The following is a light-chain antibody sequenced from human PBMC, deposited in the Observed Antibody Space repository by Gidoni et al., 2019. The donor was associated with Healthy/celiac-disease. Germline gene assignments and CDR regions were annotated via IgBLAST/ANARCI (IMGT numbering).Light chain of an antibody. V-gene: IGKV3D-15*01. J-gene: IGKJ4*01. CDR3: QQYNNWPFT. CDR2: GAS. Sequence: EIVMTQCPATLSVSPGERATISCRASQSVSSNLAWYQQKPGQAPRHLIYGASTRATGIPARFSGSGSGTEFTLTISSLQSEDFAVYYCQQYNNWPFTFXGXTKVXIK. CDR1: QSVSSN.